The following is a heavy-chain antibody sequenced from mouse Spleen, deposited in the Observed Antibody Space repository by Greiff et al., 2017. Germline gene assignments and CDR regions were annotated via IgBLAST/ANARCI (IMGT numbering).Heavy chain of an antibody. D-gene: IGHD4-1*01. CDR1: GFTFSSYA. J-gene: IGHJ2*01. Sequence: EVMLVESGGGLVKPGGSLKLSCAASGFTFSSYAMSWVRQTPEKRLEWVATISSGGSYTYYPDSVKGRFTISRDNAKNTLYLQMSSLRSEDTAMYYCARPKLGRRYFDYWGQGTTLTVSS. CDR3: ARPKLGRRYFDY. V-gene: IGHV5-9-1*01. CDR2: ISSGGSYT.